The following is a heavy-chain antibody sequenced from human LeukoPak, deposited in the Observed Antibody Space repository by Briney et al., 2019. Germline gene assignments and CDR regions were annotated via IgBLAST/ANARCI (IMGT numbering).Heavy chain of an antibody. CDR1: GFTFSTYS. D-gene: IGHD6-6*01. CDR2: ISSSNNYI. V-gene: IGHV3-21*06. J-gene: IGHJ4*02. Sequence: GGSLRLSCAASGFTFSTYSMNWVRQAPGKGLEWVSSISSSNNYIFCADSVKGRFTISRDNAKNSLYLQMNSLRAEDTAVYYCARELISSPSVLLPDYWGQGTLVTVSS. CDR3: ARELISSPSVLLPDY.